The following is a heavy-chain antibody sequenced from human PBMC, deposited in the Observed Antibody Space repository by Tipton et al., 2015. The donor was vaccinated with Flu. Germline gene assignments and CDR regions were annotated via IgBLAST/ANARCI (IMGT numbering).Heavy chain of an antibody. CDR3: ARLSFYDVDLKNVYFED. Sequence: TLSLTCTVSSGSIRSTNYFCAWIRQPPGKRLELIGSIYPSGTTYYNPSLKSRVVISMDTSKNQFSLKLTSATAADTAIYYCARLSFYDVDLKNVYFEDWGQGTLVTVSS. CDR2: IYPSGTT. J-gene: IGHJ4*02. D-gene: IGHD3-10*02. V-gene: IGHV4-39*01. CDR1: SGSIRSTNYF.